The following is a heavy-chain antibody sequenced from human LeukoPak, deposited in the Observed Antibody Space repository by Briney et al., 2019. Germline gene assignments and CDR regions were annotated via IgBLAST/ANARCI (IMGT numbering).Heavy chain of an antibody. Sequence: SETLSLTCTVSGGSISSYYWSWIRQPPGKGLEWIGYIYYSGSTNYNPSLKSRVTISVDTSKNQFSLKLSSVTAADTAVYYCASGEAARPIVDAFDIWGQGTMVTVSS. CDR1: GGSISSYY. V-gene: IGHV4-59*01. D-gene: IGHD6-6*01. J-gene: IGHJ3*02. CDR3: ASGEAARPIVDAFDI. CDR2: IYYSGST.